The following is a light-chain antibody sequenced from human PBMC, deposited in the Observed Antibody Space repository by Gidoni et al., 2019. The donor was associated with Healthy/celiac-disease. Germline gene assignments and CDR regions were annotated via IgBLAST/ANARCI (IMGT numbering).Light chain of an antibody. J-gene: IGKJ5*01. CDR2: AAS. CDR1: QSISSY. Sequence: DLQMTPSPSSLSASVGDRVTITCRASQSISSYLNWYQQKPGKAPKLLIYAASSLQSGVPSRFSGSGSGTEFTLTISSLQPEDFATYYCQQSYSTPDTFGQGTRLEIK. V-gene: IGKV1-39*01. CDR3: QQSYSTPDT.